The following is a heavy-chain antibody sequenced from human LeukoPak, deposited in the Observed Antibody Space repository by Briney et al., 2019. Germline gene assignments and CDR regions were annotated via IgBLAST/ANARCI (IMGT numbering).Heavy chain of an antibody. V-gene: IGHV4-30-4*01. Sequence: SQTLSLTCTVSGGSISSGDYYWSWIRQPPGKGLEWIGYIHYSGNNYYNPSPKSRVTISPDTSKNQFPLKLSSVTAADTAVYYCAREGGTTSYWGQGALVTVSS. J-gene: IGHJ4*02. D-gene: IGHD2-15*01. CDR2: IHYSGNN. CDR1: GGSISSGDYY. CDR3: AREGGTTSY.